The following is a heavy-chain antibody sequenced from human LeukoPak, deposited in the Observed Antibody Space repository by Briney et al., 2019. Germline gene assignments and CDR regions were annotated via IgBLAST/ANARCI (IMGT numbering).Heavy chain of an antibody. D-gene: IGHD3-16*02. CDR2: IIPIFGTA. J-gene: IGHJ4*02. CDR3: ASRAMITFGGVIVTQSYFDY. Sequence: SVKVSCKASGGTFSSYAISWVRQAPGQGLEWMGGIIPIFGTANYAQKFQGRVTITADESTSTAYMELSSLRSEDTAVYYCASRAMITFGGVIVTQSYFDYWGQGTLVTVSS. CDR1: GGTFSSYA. V-gene: IGHV1-69*13.